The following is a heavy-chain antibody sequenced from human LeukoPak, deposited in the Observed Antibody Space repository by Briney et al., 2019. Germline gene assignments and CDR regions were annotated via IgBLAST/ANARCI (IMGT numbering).Heavy chain of an antibody. CDR3: ARRGDTALDY. D-gene: IGHD2-21*02. Sequence: GASLQISCKGSGYIFTSYWIGGVRRLPGKGLGWMGFIYPGDSDTRYSPSFQGQVTISADKSISTAYLQWSSLKASDTAMYYCARRGDTALDYWGQGTLVTVSS. J-gene: IGHJ4*02. V-gene: IGHV5-51*01. CDR2: IYPGDSDT. CDR1: GYIFTSYW.